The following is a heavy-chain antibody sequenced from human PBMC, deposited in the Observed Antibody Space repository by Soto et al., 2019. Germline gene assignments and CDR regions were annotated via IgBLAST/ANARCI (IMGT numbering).Heavy chain of an antibody. Sequence: QVQLQESGPGLVKPSQTLSLTCTVSGGSISSGDYYWSWIRQPPGKGLEWIGYIYYSGSTYYNPSLKSRVTISVDTSKNTFSLKLSSVTAEDTAVYYCARLQDDYGDPYYFDYWGQGTLVTVSS. CDR1: GGSISSGDYY. CDR3: ARLQDDYGDPYYFDY. J-gene: IGHJ4*02. D-gene: IGHD4-17*01. V-gene: IGHV4-30-4*01. CDR2: IYYSGST.